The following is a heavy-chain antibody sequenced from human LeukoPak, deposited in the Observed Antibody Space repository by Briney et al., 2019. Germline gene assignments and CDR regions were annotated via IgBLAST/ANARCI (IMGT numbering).Heavy chain of an antibody. CDR1: GYSTNSAYY. CDR3: ARLTPGKNWFDP. Sequence: SETLSLTCTVSGYSTNSAYYWGWIRQPPGKGLEWIGTMYHSGITYYNLSLKSRVTISVDTSKNQFSLKLNSVTAADTAVYYCARLTPGKNWFDPWGHGTLVTVS. J-gene: IGHJ5*02. CDR2: MYHSGIT. D-gene: IGHD3-10*01. V-gene: IGHV4-38-2*02.